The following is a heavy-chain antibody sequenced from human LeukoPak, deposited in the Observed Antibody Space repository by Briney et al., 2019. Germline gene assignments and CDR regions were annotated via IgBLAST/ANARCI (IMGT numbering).Heavy chain of an antibody. J-gene: IGHJ6*02. D-gene: IGHD4-23*01. Sequence: PGGSLRLSCAASGFTFSSYAMHWVRQAPGKGVEWVAVISYDGSNKYYADSVKGRFTISRDNSKNTLYLQMNSLRAEDTAVYYCAISSYGGPDYYYYGMDVWGQGTTVTVSS. CDR2: ISYDGSNK. CDR1: GFTFSSYA. V-gene: IGHV3-30*04. CDR3: AISSYGGPDYYYYGMDV.